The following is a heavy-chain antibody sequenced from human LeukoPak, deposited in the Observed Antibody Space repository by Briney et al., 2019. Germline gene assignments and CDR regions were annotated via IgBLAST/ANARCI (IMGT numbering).Heavy chain of an antibody. CDR1: GDSIY. J-gene: IGHJ4*02. CDR2: VYYSGAT. CDR3: AVVTSHPRYFDH. D-gene: IGHD2-21*02. Sequence: SETLSHTCSVSGDSIYWSWVRQSPGKGLQWIGTVYYSGATNYNPSLASRVTTSLDMSKSQFSLKLSSVTAADTAIYYCAVVTSHPRYFDHWGQGTLITVSS. V-gene: IGHV4-59*01.